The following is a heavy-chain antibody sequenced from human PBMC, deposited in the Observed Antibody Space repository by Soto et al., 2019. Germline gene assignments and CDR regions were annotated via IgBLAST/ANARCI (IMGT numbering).Heavy chain of an antibody. CDR1: GYTFTSYC. J-gene: IGHJ3*02. V-gene: IGHV1-18*01. CDR3: GGYFLESRVDYLGGEAFDI. Sequence: ASVKVSCKASGYTFTSYCISWVRHAPGQGLEWMGWISAYNGNTNYAQKLQGRVTMTTDTSTSTAYMELRSLRSDDTAVYYCGGYFLESRVDYLGGEAFDIWGKGTRVT. CDR2: ISAYNGNT. D-gene: IGHD3-22*01.